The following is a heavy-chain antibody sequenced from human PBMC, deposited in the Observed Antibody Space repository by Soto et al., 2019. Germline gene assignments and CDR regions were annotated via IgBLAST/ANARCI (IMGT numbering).Heavy chain of an antibody. Sequence: QVQLVQSGAEVKKPGASVTVSCKTSGYTFSNYGINWVRQAPGQGLEWMGWISGYNGNTNYAQTVQGIVTMTTDTSTGTVYMELRSLKSDDTAIYSCSRFVMVGGWFDPNYYHGMDVWGQGTTVTVSS. CDR2: ISGYNGNT. V-gene: IGHV1-18*01. D-gene: IGHD6-19*01. CDR1: GYTFSNYG. CDR3: SRFVMVGGWFDPNYYHGMDV. J-gene: IGHJ6*02.